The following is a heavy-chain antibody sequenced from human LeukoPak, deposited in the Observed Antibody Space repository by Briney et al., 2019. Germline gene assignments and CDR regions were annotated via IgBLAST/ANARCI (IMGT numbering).Heavy chain of an antibody. CDR3: VRLVYNWNDVDY. D-gene: IGHD1-20*01. CDR1: GFTFTDYY. V-gene: IGHV3-11*01. CDR2: ISSTVITT. Sequence: PGGSLRLSCAASGFTFTDYYMSWIRQAPGKGLEWVSYISSTVITTYYADSVKGRFTISRDNAKNSLYLQMNSLRAEDTAVYYCVRLVYNWNDVDYWGQGTLVTVSS. J-gene: IGHJ4*02.